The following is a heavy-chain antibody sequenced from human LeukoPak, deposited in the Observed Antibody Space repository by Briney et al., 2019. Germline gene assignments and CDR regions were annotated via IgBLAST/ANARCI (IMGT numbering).Heavy chain of an antibody. Sequence: ASVKVSCKASGYTFTSYDINWVRQATGQGLEWMGWMNPNSGNTGYAQKFQGRVTMTRNTSISTAYMELSSLRSEDTAVYYCARANRAYYDFWSVYYPYYFDYWGQGTLVTVSS. CDR1: GYTFTSYD. D-gene: IGHD3-3*01. CDR2: MNPNSGNT. V-gene: IGHV1-8*01. CDR3: ARANRAYYDFWSVYYPYYFDY. J-gene: IGHJ4*02.